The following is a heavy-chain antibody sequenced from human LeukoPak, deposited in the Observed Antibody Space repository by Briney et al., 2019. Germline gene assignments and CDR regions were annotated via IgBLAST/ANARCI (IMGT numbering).Heavy chain of an antibody. CDR2: ISWNSGSI. CDR3: AKDRSYGSDAFDI. Sequence: GRSLRLSCAASGFTFDDYAMHWVRQAPGKGLEWASGISWNSGSIGYADSVKGRFTISRDNAKNSLYLQMNSLRAEDTALYYCAKDRSYGSDAFDIWGQGTMVTVSS. J-gene: IGHJ3*02. D-gene: IGHD5-18*01. V-gene: IGHV3-9*01. CDR1: GFTFDDYA.